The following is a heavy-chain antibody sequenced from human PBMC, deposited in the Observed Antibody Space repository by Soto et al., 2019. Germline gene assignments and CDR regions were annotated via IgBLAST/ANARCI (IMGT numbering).Heavy chain of an antibody. CDR3: ARIEGDCSGGSCYSGRFDY. CDR1: VSTFSDYY. CDR2: IDTSGTIK. Sequence: LRLSCAPTVSTFSDYYLTSIRQAPVNVVPWVSYIDTSGTIKYYADSVKGRFTISRDNTKNSLSLQMNSLGAEDTAIYYCARIEGDCSGGSCYSGRFDYWGQGILLTVSS. D-gene: IGHD2-15*01. V-gene: IGHV3-11*01. J-gene: IGHJ4*02.